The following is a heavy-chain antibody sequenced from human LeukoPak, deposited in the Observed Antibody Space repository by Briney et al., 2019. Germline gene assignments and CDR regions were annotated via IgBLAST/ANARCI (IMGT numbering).Heavy chain of an antibody. CDR3: AKDLVGARDFDY. CDR2: TRYDGSNK. J-gene: IGHJ4*02. V-gene: IGHV3-30*02. Sequence: PGGSLRLSCAASGFTFSSYGMHWVRQAPGKGLEWVAFTRYDGSNKYYADSVKGRFTISRDNSKNTLYLQMNSLRAEDTAVYYCAKDLVGARDFDYWGQGTLVTVSS. D-gene: IGHD1-26*01. CDR1: GFTFSSYG.